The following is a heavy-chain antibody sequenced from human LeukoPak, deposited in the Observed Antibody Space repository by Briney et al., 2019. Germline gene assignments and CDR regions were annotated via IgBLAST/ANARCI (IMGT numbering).Heavy chain of an antibody. V-gene: IGHV3-74*01. D-gene: IGHD2-15*01. CDR3: ARADIFDY. J-gene: IGHJ4*02. Sequence: PGGTLRLSCAASGFTFNSYWMHWVRQGLGKGLVWVSRIHSDGSSTSYADSVKGRFTISRDNAKNTLYLQMNSLRAEDTAVYYCARADIFDYWGQGTLVTVSS. CDR1: GFTFNSYW. CDR2: IHSDGSST.